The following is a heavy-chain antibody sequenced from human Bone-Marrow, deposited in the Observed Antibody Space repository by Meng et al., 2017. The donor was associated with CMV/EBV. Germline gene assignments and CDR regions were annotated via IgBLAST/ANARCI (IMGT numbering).Heavy chain of an antibody. V-gene: IGHV1-2*02. J-gene: IGHJ6*02. CDR1: GYTFTGYY. Sequence: ASVKVSCKASGYTFTGYYMHWVRQAPGQGLEWLGWINPNSGGTNYAQKFQGRVTMTRDTSISTAYMELSRLRSDDTAVYYCAKDRGNSSPYGMDVWGQGTTVTVSS. CDR3: AKDRGNSSPYGMDV. D-gene: IGHD6-6*01. CDR2: INPNSGGT.